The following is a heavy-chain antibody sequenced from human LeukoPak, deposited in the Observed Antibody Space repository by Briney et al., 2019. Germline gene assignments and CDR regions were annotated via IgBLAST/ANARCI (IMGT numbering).Heavy chain of an antibody. CDR2: IDDSGST. CDR1: TDSMNNFF. CDR3: ARGLSRARRESDY. D-gene: IGHD4-11*01. Sequence: PSETLSLTCSVSTDSMNNFFWSWVRQPPGKGLEWIGYIDDSGSTSYNPSLKSRVTISIDTSKNQFSLRLTSVAAADTAIYFCARGLSRARRESDYWGQGTMVTVSS. V-gene: IGHV4-59*01. J-gene: IGHJ3*01.